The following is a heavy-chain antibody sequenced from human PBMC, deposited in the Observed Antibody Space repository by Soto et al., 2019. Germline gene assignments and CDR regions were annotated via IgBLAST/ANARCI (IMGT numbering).Heavy chain of an antibody. CDR3: AKDMWTVRDEYYYYVDV. D-gene: IGHD2-21*01. CDR2: INAGTTKT. J-gene: IGHJ6*03. V-gene: IGHV1-3*01. Sequence: QVQLVQSGAEVKEPGASVKVSCKASGYTFINYGIHWVRQAPGQSLEWMGWINAGTTKTKYSQKFQGRVTITSDTSASTVYMEVSSLTSEDTAVYFCAKDMWTVRDEYYYYVDVWGEGTTVTVSS. CDR1: GYTFINYG.